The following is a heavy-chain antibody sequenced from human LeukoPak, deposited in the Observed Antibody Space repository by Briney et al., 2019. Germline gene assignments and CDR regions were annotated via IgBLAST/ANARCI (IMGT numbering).Heavy chain of an antibody. CDR3: ARQNSGYEYCYYYYMDV. V-gene: IGHV4-39*01. CDR1: GGSISSSSYY. J-gene: IGHJ6*03. CDR2: IYYSGST. Sequence: SETLSLTCTVSGGSISSSSYYWGWIRQPPGKGLEWIGSIYYSGSTYYNPSLKSRVTISVDTSKNQFSLKLSSVTAADTAVYYCARQNSGYEYCYYYYMDVWGKGTTVTVPS. D-gene: IGHD5-12*01.